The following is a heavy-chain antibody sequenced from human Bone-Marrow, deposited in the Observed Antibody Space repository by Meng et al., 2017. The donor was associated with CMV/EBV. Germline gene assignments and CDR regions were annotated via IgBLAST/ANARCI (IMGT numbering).Heavy chain of an antibody. CDR3: VLSKGTALISN. CDR2: TYHSGIS. CDR1: TYSISSGYY. D-gene: IGHD2-8*01. V-gene: IGHV4-38-2*02. J-gene: IGHJ4*02. Sequence: SETLSLTCTVSTYSISSGYYWGWIRQPPGKGLEWLGTTYHSGISFFNPSLKSRLTMSVDTSKNQFSLRLSSVTAADTAMYYCVLSKGTALISNWGQGTPVTAPQ.